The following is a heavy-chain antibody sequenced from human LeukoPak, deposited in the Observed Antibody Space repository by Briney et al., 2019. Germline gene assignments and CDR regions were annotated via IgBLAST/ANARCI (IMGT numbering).Heavy chain of an antibody. Sequence: GGFLRLSCGASGFTFTTYTTSWVRQAPGKGLEWVSSITSSGDHIYADSMEGRFTISRDNAKNLLYLQMNSLRAEDTALYYCAKPSGSAFDYWGQGTLVTVSS. CDR1: GFTFTTYT. CDR3: AKPSGSAFDY. V-gene: IGHV3-21*01. J-gene: IGHJ4*02. D-gene: IGHD1-14*01. CDR2: ITSSGDHI.